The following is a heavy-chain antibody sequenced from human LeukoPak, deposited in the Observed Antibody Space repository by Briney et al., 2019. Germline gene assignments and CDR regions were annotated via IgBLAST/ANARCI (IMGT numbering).Heavy chain of an antibody. Sequence: SVKVSCKASGGTFSSYAISWVRQAPGQGLEWMGGIIPIFGTANYAQKFQGRVTITADESTSTAYMELSSLRSEDTAVYYCARVVVVVAARYNWFDPRGQGTLVTVSS. J-gene: IGHJ5*02. CDR2: IIPIFGTA. CDR1: GGTFSSYA. CDR3: ARVVVVVAARYNWFDP. D-gene: IGHD2-15*01. V-gene: IGHV1-69*01.